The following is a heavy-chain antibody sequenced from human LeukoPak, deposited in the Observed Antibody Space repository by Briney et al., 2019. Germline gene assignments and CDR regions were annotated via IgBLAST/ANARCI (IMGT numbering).Heavy chain of an antibody. CDR1: GYTFTSYA. Sequence: ASVKVSCKASGYTFTSYAMHWVRQAPGQRLEWMGWINAGNGNTKYSQKFQGRVTITRDTSASTAYMELSSLRSEDTAVYYCARGSYDNSGYYDDAFDIWGQGTMVTVSS. D-gene: IGHD3-22*01. J-gene: IGHJ3*02. V-gene: IGHV1-3*01. CDR3: ARGSYDNSGYYDDAFDI. CDR2: INAGNGNT.